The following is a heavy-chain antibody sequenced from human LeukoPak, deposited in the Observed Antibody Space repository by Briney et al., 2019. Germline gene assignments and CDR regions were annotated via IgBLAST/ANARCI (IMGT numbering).Heavy chain of an antibody. CDR3: ARGEERGSGTVHFDY. D-gene: IGHD3-10*01. V-gene: IGHV3-30*03. Sequence: GGSLRLSCAASGFTFRNYGMHWVRQAPGKGLDWVAVISYDGSNKHYADSVKGRFTISRDNSKNTLYLQMNSLRAEDTAVYYCARGEERGSGTVHFDYWGQGTLVTVSS. CDR2: ISYDGSNK. J-gene: IGHJ4*02. CDR1: GFTFRNYG.